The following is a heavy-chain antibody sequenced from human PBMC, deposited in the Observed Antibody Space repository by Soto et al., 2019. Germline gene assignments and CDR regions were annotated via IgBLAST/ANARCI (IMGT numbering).Heavy chain of an antibody. CDR2: IKSKTNGGTT. V-gene: IGHV3-15*01. Sequence: EVQLVESGGGLDKDGESLRVSCAASGFTFSNAWMSWVRQAPGKGLEWVGRIKSKTNGGTTDYAAPVKGRFSISRDDSKNTLYLQMNSLKTEDTAVYYCTTDDPINRYWGQGTLVTVSS. CDR1: GFTFSNAW. CDR3: TTDDPINRY. J-gene: IGHJ4*02.